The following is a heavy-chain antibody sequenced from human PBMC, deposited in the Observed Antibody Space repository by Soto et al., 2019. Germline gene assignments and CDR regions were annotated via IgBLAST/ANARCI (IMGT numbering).Heavy chain of an antibody. V-gene: IGHV3-30*18. CDR1: GFTFSSYG. Sequence: PGGSLRLSCAASGFTFSSYGMHWVRQAPGKGLEWVALISYDGSNKYYGDSVKGRFTISRDNSKNTLHLQMNSLRAEDTAVYYCAKGGITDHYYGMDVWGQGTTVTVSS. CDR2: ISYDGSNK. D-gene: IGHD1-20*01. CDR3: AKGGITDHYYGMDV. J-gene: IGHJ6*02.